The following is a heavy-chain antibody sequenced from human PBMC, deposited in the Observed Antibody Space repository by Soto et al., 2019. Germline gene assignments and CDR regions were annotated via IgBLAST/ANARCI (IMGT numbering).Heavy chain of an antibody. CDR1: GYTFTSYG. Sequence: QVQLVQSGAEVKKPGASVKVSCKASGYTFTSYGISWVRQAPGQGLEWMGWISAYNGNTKYAQKLQGRATMTTDTTTRTAYMELRRLRSDDTAVYYCASEPNSFDSWGQGTLVPVSS. CDR2: ISAYNGNT. CDR3: ASEPNSFDS. J-gene: IGHJ4*02. V-gene: IGHV1-18*01.